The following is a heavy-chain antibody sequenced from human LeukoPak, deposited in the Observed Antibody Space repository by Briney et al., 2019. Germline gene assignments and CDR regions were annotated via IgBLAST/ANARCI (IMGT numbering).Heavy chain of an antibody. CDR1: GGSLSSGSYY. Sequence: SETLSVTCTVSGGSLSSGSYYWRWLRQPPGEGLEGLGYIYYSGCNNYNPSLKRPVPIPVDQPQNQSSLKVNSSSAAATAVFLRAAYSNYWRDYWGQGSLVSVSS. CDR3: AAYSNYWRDY. CDR2: IYYSGCN. V-gene: IGHV4-61*05. J-gene: IGHJ4*02. D-gene: IGHD4-11*01.